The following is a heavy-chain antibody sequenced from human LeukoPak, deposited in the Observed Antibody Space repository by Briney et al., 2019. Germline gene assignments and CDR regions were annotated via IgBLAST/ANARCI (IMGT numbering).Heavy chain of an antibody. CDR2: VYPGDSHT. Sequence: GESLKISCQGSGYRFTNNWIGWVRHMPGKGLDWVAIVYPGDSHTKYNPSFQGQVTISADKSSSTAYLQWISLRASDTAIYYCVRTPTCSSGSCYPNWFDSWGQGTLVTVSS. J-gene: IGHJ5*01. CDR3: VRTPTCSSGSCYPNWFDS. V-gene: IGHV5-51*01. CDR1: GYRFTNNW. D-gene: IGHD2-15*01.